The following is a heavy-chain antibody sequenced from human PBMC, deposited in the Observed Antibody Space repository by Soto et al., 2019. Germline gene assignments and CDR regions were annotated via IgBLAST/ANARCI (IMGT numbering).Heavy chain of an antibody. CDR2: IYYSGST. J-gene: IGHJ3*02. CDR1: GGSISSYY. Sequence: SETLSLTCTVSGGSISSYYWSWIRQPPGKGLEWIGYIYYSGSTNYNPSLKSRVTISVDTSKNQFSLKLSSVTAADTAVYYCARVGATLRGAFDIWGQGTMVTVSS. V-gene: IGHV4-59*08. D-gene: IGHD1-26*01. CDR3: ARVGATLRGAFDI.